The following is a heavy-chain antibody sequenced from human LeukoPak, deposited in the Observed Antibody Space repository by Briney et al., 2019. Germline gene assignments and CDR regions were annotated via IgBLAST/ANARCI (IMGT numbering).Heavy chain of an antibody. Sequence: SETLSLTCTVSGSSISSYYWSWIRQPPGKGLEWIGYIYYSGSTNYNPSLKSRVTISVDTSKNQFSLKLSSVTAADTAVYYCARDSSIDYGSGFVYDYWGQGTLVTVSS. CDR3: ARDSSIDYGSGFVYDY. V-gene: IGHV4-59*01. D-gene: IGHD3-10*01. J-gene: IGHJ4*02. CDR2: IYYSGST. CDR1: GSSISSYY.